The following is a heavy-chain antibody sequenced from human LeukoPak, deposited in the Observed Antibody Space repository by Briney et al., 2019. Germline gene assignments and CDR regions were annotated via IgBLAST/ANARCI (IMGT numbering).Heavy chain of an antibody. CDR1: GGSISSGSYY. CDR2: IYTSGST. Sequence: PSRTLSLTCTVSGGSISSGSYYWSWIRQPAGKGLEWIGRIYTSGSTNYNPSLKSRVTISVDTSKNQFSLKLSSVTAADTAVYYYAREVDYSPPDQFEWFDPWGQGTLVTVSS. J-gene: IGHJ5*02. D-gene: IGHD2-15*01. CDR3: AREVDYSPPDQFEWFDP. V-gene: IGHV4-61*02.